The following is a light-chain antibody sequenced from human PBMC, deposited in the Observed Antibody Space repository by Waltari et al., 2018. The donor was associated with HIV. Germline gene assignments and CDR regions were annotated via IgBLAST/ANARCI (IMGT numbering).Light chain of an antibody. CDR1: NLQSNS. CDR3: HMWDTTRVL. V-gene: IGLV3-21*04. Sequence: SYVLTQPPSVSVAPGKTASITCAGTNLQSNSVHWYLQKAGQAPVLVIFDDRDRRSGLPVRWSGSKSGNTATLTISRVEAGDEADYYCHMWDTTRVLFGGGTKLTVL. CDR2: DDR. J-gene: IGLJ2*01.